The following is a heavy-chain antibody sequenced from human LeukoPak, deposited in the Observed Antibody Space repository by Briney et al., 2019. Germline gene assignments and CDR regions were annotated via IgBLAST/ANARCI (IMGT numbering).Heavy chain of an antibody. J-gene: IGHJ3*02. V-gene: IGHV3-21*01. D-gene: IGHD3-10*01. CDR1: GFTFSSYS. CDR2: ISSSSSYI. CDR3: ARRRVGSGKHVDAFDI. Sequence: PGGSLRLSCAASGFTFSSYSMNWVRQAPGKGLEWVSSISSSSSYIYYADSVKGRFTISRDNAKNSLYLQMNSLRAEDTAVYYCARRRVGSGKHVDAFDIWGQGTMVTVSS.